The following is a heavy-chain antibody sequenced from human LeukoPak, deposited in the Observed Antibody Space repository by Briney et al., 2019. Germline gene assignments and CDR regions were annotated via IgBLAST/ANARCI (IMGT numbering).Heavy chain of an antibody. CDR2: IIPIFGTA. D-gene: IGHD1-26*01. V-gene: IGHV1-69*05. CDR1: GGTFSGYA. Sequence: GASVKVSCKASGGTFSGYAISWVRQAPGQGLEWMGGIIPIFGTANYAQKFQGRVTITTDESTSTAYKELSSLRSEDTAVYYCARSLKSIVGATGWRFYFDYWGQGTLVTVSS. CDR3: ARSLKSIVGATGWRFYFDY. J-gene: IGHJ4*02.